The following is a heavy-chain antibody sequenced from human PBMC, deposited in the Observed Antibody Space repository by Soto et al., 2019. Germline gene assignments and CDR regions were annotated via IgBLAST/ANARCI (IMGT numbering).Heavy chain of an antibody. Sequence: LRLSCAASGFTFSSYGMHWVRQAPGKGLEWVAVISYDGSNKYYADSVKGRFTISRDNSKNTLYLQMNSLRAEDTAVYYCAMASRVYYYYYMDVWGKGTTVTVSS. CDR2: ISYDGSNK. J-gene: IGHJ6*03. CDR3: AMASRVYYYYYMDV. CDR1: GFTFSSYG. V-gene: IGHV3-30*03.